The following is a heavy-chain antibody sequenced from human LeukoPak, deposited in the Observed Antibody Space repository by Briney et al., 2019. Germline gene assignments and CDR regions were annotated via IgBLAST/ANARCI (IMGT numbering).Heavy chain of an antibody. J-gene: IGHJ5*02. CDR3: ARAYFWSGSTFRFDP. CDR2: INHSGST. D-gene: IGHD3-3*01. CDR1: GGSFSGYY. V-gene: IGHV4-34*01. Sequence: SETLSLTCAVYGGSFSGYYWSWIRQPPGKGLEWIGEINHSGSTNYNPSLKSRVTISVDTSKNQFSLKLSSVTAADTAVYYCARAYFWSGSTFRFDPWGQGTLVTVSS.